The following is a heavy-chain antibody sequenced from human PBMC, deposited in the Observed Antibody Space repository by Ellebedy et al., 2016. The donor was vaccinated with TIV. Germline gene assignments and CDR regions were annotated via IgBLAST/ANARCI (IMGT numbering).Heavy chain of an antibody. J-gene: IGHJ3*02. Sequence: SETLSLTXTVSGGSINGYYWSWIRQPPGKELEWIAYIYYSGSTNYTPSLRSRVTISLDTSKNQFSLRLNSVTAADTAMYYCARSRNGYNYEAFDIWGQGTMVTVSS. V-gene: IGHV4-59*01. CDR3: ARSRNGYNYEAFDI. CDR2: IYYSGST. CDR1: GGSINGYY. D-gene: IGHD5-24*01.